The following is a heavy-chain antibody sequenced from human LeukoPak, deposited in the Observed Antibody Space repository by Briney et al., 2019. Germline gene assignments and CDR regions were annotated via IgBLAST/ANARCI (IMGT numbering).Heavy chain of an antibody. J-gene: IGHJ4*02. CDR3: ARDYSSSWGTKGGFDY. V-gene: IGHV4-59*12. Sequence: PSETLSLTCTVSGGSISSYYWSWIRQPPGKGLEWIGYIYYSGSTNYNPSLKSRVTISVDTSKNQFSLKLSSVTAADTAVYYCARDYSSSWGTKGGFDYWGQGTLVTVSS. D-gene: IGHD6-13*01. CDR1: GGSISSYY. CDR2: IYYSGST.